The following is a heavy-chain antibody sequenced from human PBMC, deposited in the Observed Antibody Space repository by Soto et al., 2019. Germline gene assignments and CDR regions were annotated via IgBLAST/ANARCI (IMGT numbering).Heavy chain of an antibody. CDR2: IYPGDSDT. CDR1: GYSFTSYW. CDR3: ARQAVVVVAADGWFDP. D-gene: IGHD2-15*01. Sequence: GESLKISCKGSGYSFTSYWIGWVRQMPGKGLEWMGIIYPGDSDTRYSPSFQGQVTISADKSISTAYLQWSSLKASDTAMYYCARQAVVVVAADGWFDPWGQGTLVTVSS. J-gene: IGHJ5*02. V-gene: IGHV5-51*01.